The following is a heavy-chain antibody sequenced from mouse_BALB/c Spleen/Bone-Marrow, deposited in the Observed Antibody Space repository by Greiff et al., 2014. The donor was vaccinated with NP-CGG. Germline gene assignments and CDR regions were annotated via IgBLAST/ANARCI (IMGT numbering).Heavy chain of an antibody. V-gene: IGHV5-9-3*01. Sequence: EVKVEESGGDLVKPGGSLKLSCAASGFTFSHYAMSWVRQTPERRLEWVAIINNDGRYTYYPDSVKGRFTISRDNAKNTLYLQMSSLRSEDTAMYYCARQGVITTIVSYFDYWGQGTTLTVSS. CDR1: GFTFSHYA. D-gene: IGHD1-1*01. J-gene: IGHJ2*01. CDR3: ARQGVITTIVSYFDY. CDR2: INNDGRYT.